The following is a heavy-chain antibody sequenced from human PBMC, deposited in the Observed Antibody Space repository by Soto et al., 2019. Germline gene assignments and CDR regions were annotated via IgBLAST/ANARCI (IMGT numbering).Heavy chain of an antibody. D-gene: IGHD1-26*01. Sequence: GSSLKISCEGAGYTCIYYWIGWVRQMPGKGLERMGVTYPFDSDTRYSPSFQGRVTISAVQSTNPAYLELSRLQASDTAIYYCARAVIVGATAVRCDYWGQGTLVTVSS. J-gene: IGHJ4*02. CDR2: TYPFDSDT. CDR1: GYTCIYYW. CDR3: ARAVIVGATAVRCDY. V-gene: IGHV5-51*01.